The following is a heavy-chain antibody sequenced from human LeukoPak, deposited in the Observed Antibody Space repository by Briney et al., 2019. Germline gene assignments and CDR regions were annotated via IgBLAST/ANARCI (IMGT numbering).Heavy chain of an antibody. D-gene: IGHD3-3*01. V-gene: IGHV4-34*01. CDR2: INHSGST. Sequence: SETLSLTCAVYGGSFSGYYWSWIRQPPGKGLEWIGEINHSGSTNYNPSLKSRVTISVDTSKNQFSLKLSSVTAADTAVYYCATNIDDSKAYWGQGTLVTVSS. CDR3: ATNIDDSKAY. J-gene: IGHJ4*02. CDR1: GGSFSGYY.